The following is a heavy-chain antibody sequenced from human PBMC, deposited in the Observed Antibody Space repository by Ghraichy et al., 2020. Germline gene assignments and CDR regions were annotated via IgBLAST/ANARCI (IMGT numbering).Heavy chain of an antibody. D-gene: IGHD6-6*01. J-gene: IGHJ6*02. Sequence: GGSLRLSCAASGFTFDDYAMHWVRQAPGKGLEWVSGISWNSGSIGYADSVKGRFTISRDNAKNSLYLQMNSLRAEDTALYYCAKELAARGYYYYGMDVWGQGTTVTVSS. CDR2: ISWNSGSI. V-gene: IGHV3-9*01. CDR3: AKELAARGYYYYGMDV. CDR1: GFTFDDYA.